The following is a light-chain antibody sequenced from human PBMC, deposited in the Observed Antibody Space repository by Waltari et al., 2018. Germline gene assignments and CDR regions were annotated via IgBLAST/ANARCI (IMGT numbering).Light chain of an antibody. CDR3: AAWDDSLSGRV. J-gene: IGLJ3*02. Sequence: SVLTQPPSASGTPGQRVTISCSGSSSNLGSNYVTWYQQPPGTAPKLLIYTSDQRPSGVPDRFSGSKSGTSASLAISGLRSEDEADYYCAAWDDSLSGRVFGGGTKLAVL. V-gene: IGLV1-47*01. CDR1: SSNLGSNY. CDR2: TSD.